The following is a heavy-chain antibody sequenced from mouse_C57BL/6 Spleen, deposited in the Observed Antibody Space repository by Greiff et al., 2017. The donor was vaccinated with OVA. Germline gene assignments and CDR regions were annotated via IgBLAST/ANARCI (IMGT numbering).Heavy chain of an antibody. CDR3: AREDYGNTEGYYAMDY. D-gene: IGHD2-1*01. Sequence: VQLQQSGAELVKPGASVKISCKASGYAFSSYWMNWVKQRPGKGLEWIGQIYPGDGDTNYNGKFKGKATLTADKSSSTAYMQLSSLTSEDSAVYFCAREDYGNTEGYYAMDYWGQGTSVTVSS. CDR1: GYAFSSYW. J-gene: IGHJ4*01. CDR2: IYPGDGDT. V-gene: IGHV1-80*01.